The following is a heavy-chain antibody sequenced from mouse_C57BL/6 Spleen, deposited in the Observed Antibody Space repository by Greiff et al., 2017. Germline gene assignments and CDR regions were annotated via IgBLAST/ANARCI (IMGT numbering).Heavy chain of an antibody. J-gene: IGHJ1*03. D-gene: IGHD1-1*01. CDR1: GYTFTSYW. CDR2: IDPSDSET. Sequence: QVQLQQSGAELVRPGSSVKLSCKASGYTFTSYWMHWVKQRPIQGLEWIGNIDPSDSETHYNQKFKDKATLTVDKSSSTAYMQLSSLTSEDSAVYYCARGYYYGSWYFDVWGTGTTVTVSS. CDR3: ARGYYYGSWYFDV. V-gene: IGHV1-52*01.